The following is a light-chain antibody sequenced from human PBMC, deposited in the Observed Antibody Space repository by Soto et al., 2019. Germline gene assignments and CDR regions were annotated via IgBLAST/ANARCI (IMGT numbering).Light chain of an antibody. Sequence: QSVLTQPPSASGTPGQRVTISCSGSSSNIGSYTVYWYQQFPGTAPKLLIYGXXXXXXXXXXXXXXSKSGTSASLAISGLXXXDXXXXYCAAWDDSLNGVVFGGGTKLTVL. CDR1: SSNIGSYT. J-gene: IGLJ2*01. V-gene: IGLV1-44*01. CDR2: GXX. CDR3: AAWDDSLNGVV.